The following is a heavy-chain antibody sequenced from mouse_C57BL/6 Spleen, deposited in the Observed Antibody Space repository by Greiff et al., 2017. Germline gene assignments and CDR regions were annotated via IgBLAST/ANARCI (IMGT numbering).Heavy chain of an antibody. CDR2: IDPSDSYT. CDR1: GYTFTSYW. D-gene: IGHD1-1*01. V-gene: IGHV1-69*01. CDR3: ERRGVYYYSSCPFDY. J-gene: IGHJ2*01. Sequence: QVHVKQPGAELVMPGASVKLSCKASGYTFTSYWMHWVKQRPGQGLEWIGEIDPSDSYTNYNQKFKGKSTLTVDKASSTAYMQLSSLTSEDSAVYYYERRGVYYYSSCPFDYWGQGTTLTVSS.